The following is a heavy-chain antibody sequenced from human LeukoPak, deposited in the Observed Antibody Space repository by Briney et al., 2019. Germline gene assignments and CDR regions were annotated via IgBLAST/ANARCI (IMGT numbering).Heavy chain of an antibody. D-gene: IGHD3-10*01. CDR3: ARNYGSGSYINWFDP. CDR1: GSSFTNYW. Sequence: GASLQISCQGSGSSFTNYWIGWVRPMPGKGLEWMGIIYPSDSDTRYSPSFQGQVTISADKSISTAYLQWSSLKASDTAMYYCARNYGSGSYINWFDPGGQGTLVTVSS. CDR2: IYPSDSDT. J-gene: IGHJ5*02. V-gene: IGHV5-51*01.